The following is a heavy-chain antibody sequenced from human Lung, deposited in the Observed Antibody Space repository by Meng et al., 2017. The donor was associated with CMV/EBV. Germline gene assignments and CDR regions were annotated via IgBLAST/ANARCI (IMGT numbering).Heavy chain of an antibody. CDR3: AREDEEGGYFDN. D-gene: IGHD3-16*01. J-gene: IGHJ4*02. Sequence: SETXSLXXTVSRGSVTSSSSYWTWIRQPPGKGLEWIGYVYYDGSTNYNPSLKSRVTISLDTSKNQFSLDLRSVTAADTAVYYCAREDEEGGYFDNWGQGTLVXVSS. V-gene: IGHV4-61*01. CDR1: RGSVTSSSSY. CDR2: VYYDGST.